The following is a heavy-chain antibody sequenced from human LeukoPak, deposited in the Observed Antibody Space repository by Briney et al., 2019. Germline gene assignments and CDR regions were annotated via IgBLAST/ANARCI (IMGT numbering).Heavy chain of an antibody. V-gene: IGHV3-33*01. Sequence: GGSLRLSCVASGFTFSRFNMHWVRQAPGKGLEWVALIWYDGTDTYYADSVMGRFTISRDDSKNTVYLQMNSLRAEDTAFYYCARGFLDSDFWGHGTLVTVSS. J-gene: IGHJ4*01. CDR2: IWYDGTDT. D-gene: IGHD3-3*01. CDR1: GFTFSRFN. CDR3: ARGFLDSDF.